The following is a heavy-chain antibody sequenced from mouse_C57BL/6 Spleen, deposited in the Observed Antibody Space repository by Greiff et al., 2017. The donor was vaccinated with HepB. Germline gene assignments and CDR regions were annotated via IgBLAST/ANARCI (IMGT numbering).Heavy chain of an antibody. J-gene: IGHJ1*03. V-gene: IGHV3-6*01. Sequence: EVKLMESGPGLVKPSQSLSLTCSVTGYSITSGYYWNWIRQFPGNKLEWMGYISYDGSNNYNPSLKNRISITRDTSKNQFFLKLNSVTTEDTATYYCASLKASSYGYFDVWGTGTTVTVSS. CDR3: ASLKASSYGYFDV. CDR1: GYSITSGYY. CDR2: ISYDGSN. D-gene: IGHD1-1*01.